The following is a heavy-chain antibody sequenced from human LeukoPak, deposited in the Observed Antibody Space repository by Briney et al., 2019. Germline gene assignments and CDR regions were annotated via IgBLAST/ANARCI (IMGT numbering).Heavy chain of an antibody. CDR1: GFTFNNSV. V-gene: IGHV3-23*01. J-gene: IGHJ4*02. D-gene: IGHD2-21*02. CDR3: ARVAYCGHDCSFDE. CDR2: ISDTGGTT. Sequence: GGSLRLSCAASGFTFNNSVMSWVRQAPGKGLEWVSGISDTGGTTFSADSVRGRFTISRDNSKSTVSLQMNSLRAEDTAVYYCARVAYCGHDCSFDEWGQGILVTVSS.